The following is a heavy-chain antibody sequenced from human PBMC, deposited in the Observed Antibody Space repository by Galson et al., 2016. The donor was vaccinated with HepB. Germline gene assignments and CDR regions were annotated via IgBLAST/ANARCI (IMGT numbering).Heavy chain of an antibody. CDR2: ISDRVDKT. J-gene: IGHJ4*02. CDR3: ATRLTGITTGYYFDT. Sequence: SLRLSCAAPGFTFSSYAMNWVRQTPGTGLEWVSGISDRVDKTYYADSVRGRFTISRDNSENTLYLKMNNMRVEDTAVYYCATRLTGITTGYYFDTWGQGTLVTVSS. V-gene: IGHV3-23*01. D-gene: IGHD1-1*01. CDR1: GFTFSSYA.